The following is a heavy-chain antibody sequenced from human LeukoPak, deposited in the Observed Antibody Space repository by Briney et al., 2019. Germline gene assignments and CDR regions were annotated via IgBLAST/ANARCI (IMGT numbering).Heavy chain of an antibody. CDR2: ISGSGGST. CDR1: GFTFSSYA. Sequence: PGGSLRLSCAASGFTFSSYAMSWVRQAPGKGLEWVSAISGSGGSTYYADSVKGRFTISRDNSKNTLYLQMNSLRAEDTAVYYCAKGHVPTYYDFRSGYYIDYWGQGTLVTVSS. D-gene: IGHD3-3*01. V-gene: IGHV3-23*01. J-gene: IGHJ4*02. CDR3: AKGHVPTYYDFRSGYYIDY.